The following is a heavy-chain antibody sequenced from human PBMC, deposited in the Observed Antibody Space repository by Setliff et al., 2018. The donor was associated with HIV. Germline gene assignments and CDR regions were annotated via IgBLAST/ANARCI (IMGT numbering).Heavy chain of an antibody. J-gene: IGHJ6*03. CDR3: ARCLKDIVVVPYAGGGMDV. D-gene: IGHD2-2*01. CDR2: ISAYNGNT. CDR1: GYTSTNYG. Sequence: GASVKVSCKASGYTSTNYGITWVRQATGQGLEWMGWISAYNGNTNYSQNLQGRVTMTTDTSTSTAYMELRSLRSDDTAVYYCARCLKDIVVVPYAGGGMDVWGKGTTVTVSS. V-gene: IGHV1-18*01.